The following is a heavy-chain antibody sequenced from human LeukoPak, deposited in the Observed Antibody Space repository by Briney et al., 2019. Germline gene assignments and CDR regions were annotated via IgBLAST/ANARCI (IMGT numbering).Heavy chain of an antibody. Sequence: ASVKVSCKVSGYTLTELSMHWVRQAPGQGLEWMGWINPNSGGTNYAQKFQGRVTMTRDTSISTAYMELSRLRSDDTAVYYCARGPPYCSSTSCYASYYYYMDVRGKGTTVTVSS. J-gene: IGHJ6*03. D-gene: IGHD2-2*01. V-gene: IGHV1-2*02. CDR2: INPNSGGT. CDR3: ARGPPYCSSTSCYASYYYYMDV. CDR1: GYTLTELS.